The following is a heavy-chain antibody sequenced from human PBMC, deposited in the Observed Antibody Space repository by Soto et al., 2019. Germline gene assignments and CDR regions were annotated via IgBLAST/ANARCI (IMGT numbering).Heavy chain of an antibody. CDR1: GFSLRISGVG. Sequence: QITLKESGPTLVKPTQTLTLTCTFSGFSLRISGVGVGWIRQPPGKALEWLALIYWDDDKRYSPSLKSRLTITTDSSNNQVVLTMTNMDPVDTATYYCAHSATVSDAFDIWGQGTMVTVSS. CDR2: IYWDDDK. D-gene: IGHD2-15*01. V-gene: IGHV2-5*02. J-gene: IGHJ3*02. CDR3: AHSATVSDAFDI.